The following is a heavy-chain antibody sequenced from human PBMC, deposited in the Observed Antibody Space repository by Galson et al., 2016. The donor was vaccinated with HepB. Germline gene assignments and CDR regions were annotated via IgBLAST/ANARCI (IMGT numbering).Heavy chain of an antibody. CDR1: GFAFSSYA. CDR2: IGLSGAPT. CDR3: AKPYTSGWLTSFDH. Sequence: SLRLSCAASGFAFSSYAINWVRQTPGKGLEWISSIGLSGAPTYYADSVKGRFSISRDNSKNTLYLDMSSLRVDDSGIYYCAKPYTSGWLTSFDHGGQGTLVTVSS. J-gene: IGHJ4*02. D-gene: IGHD6-19*01. V-gene: IGHV3-23*01.